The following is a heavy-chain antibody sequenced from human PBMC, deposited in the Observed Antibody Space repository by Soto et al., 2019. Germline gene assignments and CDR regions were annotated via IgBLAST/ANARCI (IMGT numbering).Heavy chain of an antibody. V-gene: IGHV5-51*01. J-gene: IGHJ4*02. CDR1: GYSFTSYW. CDR2: IYPGDSDT. D-gene: IGHD4-17*01. Sequence: PGESLKISCKGSGYSFTSYWIGWVRQMPGKGLEWMGIIYPGDSDTRYSPSFQGQVTISADKSISTAYLQWSSLKASDTAMYYCASGRTTVTTGYYFDYWGQGTLVTVS. CDR3: ASGRTTVTTGYYFDY.